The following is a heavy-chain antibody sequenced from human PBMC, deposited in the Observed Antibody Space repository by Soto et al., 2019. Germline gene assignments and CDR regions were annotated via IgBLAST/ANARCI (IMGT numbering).Heavy chain of an antibody. Sequence: GGSLRLSCAASGFTFSSYGMHWVRQAPGKGLEWVAVISYDGSNKYYADSVKGRFTISRDNSKNTLYLQMNSLRAEDTAVYYCARGPYYYDSSGYYYYGMDVWGQGTTVTVSS. J-gene: IGHJ6*02. D-gene: IGHD3-22*01. V-gene: IGHV3-30*03. CDR2: ISYDGSNK. CDR1: GFTFSSYG. CDR3: ARGPYYYDSSGYYYYGMDV.